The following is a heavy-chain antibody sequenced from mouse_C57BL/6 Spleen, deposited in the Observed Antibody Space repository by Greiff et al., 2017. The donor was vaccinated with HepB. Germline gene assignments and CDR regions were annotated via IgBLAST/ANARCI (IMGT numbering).Heavy chain of an antibody. J-gene: IGHJ4*01. CDR1: GYTFTNYW. CDR2: IYPGGGYT. D-gene: IGHD1-1*02. Sequence: VQVVESGAELVRPGTSVKMSCKASGYTFTNYWIGWAKQRPGHGLEWIGDIYPGGGYTNYNEKFKGKATLTADKSSSTAYMQFSSLTSEDSAIYYCARGGASHYYAMDYWGQGTSVTVSS. V-gene: IGHV1-63*01. CDR3: ARGGASHYYAMDY.